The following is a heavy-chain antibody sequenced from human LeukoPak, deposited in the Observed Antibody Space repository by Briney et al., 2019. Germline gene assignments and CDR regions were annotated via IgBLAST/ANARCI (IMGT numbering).Heavy chain of an antibody. V-gene: IGHV3-23*01. CDR1: GFTFSNFA. J-gene: IGHJ5*02. Sequence: GSLRLSCAASGFTFSNFAMLWVRQAPGAGVQWVSTITGYGATFYADSVRGRFTIFRDTSMNTLFLQMNSLGAEDTAVYYCAKGAAAGKGDWCDPWGQGTLVTVSS. CDR2: ITGYGAT. D-gene: IGHD6-13*01. CDR3: AKGAAAGKGDWCDP.